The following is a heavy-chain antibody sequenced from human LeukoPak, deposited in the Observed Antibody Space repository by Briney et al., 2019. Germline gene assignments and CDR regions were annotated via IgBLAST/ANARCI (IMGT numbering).Heavy chain of an antibody. J-gene: IGHJ4*02. CDR3: AREGRGILTGYYY. CDR1: GYTFTGYY. D-gene: IGHD3-9*01. Sequence: GASVKVSCKASGYTFTGYYMHWVRQAPGQGLEWMGRSNPNSGGTNYAQKFQGRVTMTRDTSISTAYMELSRLRSDDTAVYYCAREGRGILTGYYYWGQGTLVTVSS. V-gene: IGHV1-2*06. CDR2: SNPNSGGT.